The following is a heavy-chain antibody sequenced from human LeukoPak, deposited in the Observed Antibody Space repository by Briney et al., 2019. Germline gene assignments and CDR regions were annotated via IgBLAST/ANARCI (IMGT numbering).Heavy chain of an antibody. Sequence: PGGSLRLSCAASGFTFSNYAMTWVRQAPGRGLEWVSTISGGGISTYYADSVKGRFTISRDISKNTLYLQMNTLRAEDTAVYYCASRRGSGWPFDYWGQGTLVTVSS. CDR1: GFTFSNYA. CDR2: ISGGGIST. D-gene: IGHD6-19*01. J-gene: IGHJ4*02. CDR3: ASRRGSGWPFDY. V-gene: IGHV3-23*01.